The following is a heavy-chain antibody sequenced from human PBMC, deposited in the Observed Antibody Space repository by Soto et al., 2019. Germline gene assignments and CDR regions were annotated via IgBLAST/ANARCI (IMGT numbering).Heavy chain of an antibody. CDR3: ARGRYGDY. Sequence: QVHLVQSGAEVKKPGASVKVSCKGSGYAFTTYGITWVRQAPGQGLEWMGWISAQNGNTNYAQKLQGRVTVTRDTSTSTAYMELRSLRSDDTAVYSCARGRYGDYWGQGALVTVSS. J-gene: IGHJ4*02. CDR1: GYAFTTYG. V-gene: IGHV1-18*01. D-gene: IGHD1-1*01. CDR2: ISAQNGNT.